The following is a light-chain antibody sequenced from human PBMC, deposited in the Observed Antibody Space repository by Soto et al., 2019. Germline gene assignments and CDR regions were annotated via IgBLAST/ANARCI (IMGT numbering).Light chain of an antibody. CDR3: QQYNNWPPIT. Sequence: DIVLTHSPGTLSLSPGERATLSCSSSQSVGSIYLAWYQQKPGQAPRLLIYGASTRATGIPARFSGSGSGTEFTLTISSLQSEDFAVYYCQQYNNWPPITFGQGTRLEIK. CDR2: GAS. CDR1: QSVGSIY. J-gene: IGKJ5*01. V-gene: IGKV3-15*01.